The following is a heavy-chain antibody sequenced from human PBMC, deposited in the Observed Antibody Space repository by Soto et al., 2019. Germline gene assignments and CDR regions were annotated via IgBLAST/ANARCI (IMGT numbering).Heavy chain of an antibody. J-gene: IGHJ6*02. CDR3: AKDKEYQVLLRMGYL. Sequence: GGSLRLSCAASGFTFSNCGMHWVRQAPGKGLEWVAVTSYNGSNKYYADSVKGRFTISRDNSKNTVFLQMSSLRVEDTAVYYCAKDKEYQVLLRMGYLWGQGTTVTVSS. D-gene: IGHD2-2*01. V-gene: IGHV3-30*18. CDR1: GFTFSNCG. CDR2: TSYNGSNK.